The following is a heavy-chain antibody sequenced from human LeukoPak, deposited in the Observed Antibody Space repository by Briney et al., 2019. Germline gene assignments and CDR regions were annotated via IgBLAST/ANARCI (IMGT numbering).Heavy chain of an antibody. D-gene: IGHD3-3*01. V-gene: IGHV4-61*02. Sequence: SETLSLTCTVSGGSISSGSYYWSWIRQPAGKGLEWIGRIYTSGSTNYNPSLKSRVTISVDTSTNQFSLKPSSVTAADTAVYYCARGNLPEYDFWSGYWVYNWFDPWGQGTLVTVSS. CDR2: IYTSGST. J-gene: IGHJ5*02. CDR3: ARGNLPEYDFWSGYWVYNWFDP. CDR1: GGSISSGSYY.